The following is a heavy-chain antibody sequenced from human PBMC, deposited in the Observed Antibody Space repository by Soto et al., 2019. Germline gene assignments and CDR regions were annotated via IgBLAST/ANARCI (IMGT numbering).Heavy chain of an antibody. CDR1: GGSISNAAYS. V-gene: IGHV4-30-2*01. CDR3: ARERGGYGLFDS. CDR2: IYPSGMP. J-gene: IGHJ4*02. D-gene: IGHD5-18*01. Sequence: QLQLQESGSGLVKPSHTLSLTCTVSGGSISNAAYSWSWIRQPPGKGLEWIGYIYPSGMPFYNPSLRSRVKISIDRSNAQFSLNLKSVTAADTAVYYCARERGGYGLFDSWGQGTLVTVSS.